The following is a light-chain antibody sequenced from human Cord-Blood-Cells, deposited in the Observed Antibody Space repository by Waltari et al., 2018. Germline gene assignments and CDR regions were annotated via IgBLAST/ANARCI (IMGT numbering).Light chain of an antibody. CDR3: QQYGSSALT. CDR2: GAS. J-gene: IGKJ4*01. CDR1: QSVGSSY. Sequence: EIVLTQSPGTLSLSPGERATLSCSASQSVGSSYLAWYQQKPGQAPRLLIYGASSRATGIPDRFSGSGSGTGFTLTISRLEPEDFAVYYCQQYGSSALTFGGGTKVEIK. V-gene: IGKV3-20*01.